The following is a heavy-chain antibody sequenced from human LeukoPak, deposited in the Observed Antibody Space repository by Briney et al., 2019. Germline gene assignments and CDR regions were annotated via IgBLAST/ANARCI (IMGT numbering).Heavy chain of an antibody. CDR1: GFTFDDYA. J-gene: IGHJ4*02. D-gene: IGHD2-2*01. Sequence: GGSLRLSCAASGFTFDDYAMHWVRQAPGKGLEWVAVISYDGSNKYYADSVKGRFTISRDNSKNTLYLQMNSLRAEDTAVYYCAKDLLRYCSSTSCYFDYWGQGTLVTVSS. CDR2: ISYDGSNK. V-gene: IGHV3-30*18. CDR3: AKDLLRYCSSTSCYFDY.